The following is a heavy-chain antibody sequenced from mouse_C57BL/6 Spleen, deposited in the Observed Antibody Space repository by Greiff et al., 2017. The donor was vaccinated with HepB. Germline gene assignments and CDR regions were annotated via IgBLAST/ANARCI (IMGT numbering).Heavy chain of an antibody. CDR3: ARAFITTVVAPFDY. CDR1: GFTFSSYA. CDR2: ISDGGSYT. J-gene: IGHJ2*01. V-gene: IGHV5-4*03. D-gene: IGHD1-1*01. Sequence: EVNVVESGGGLVKPGGSLKLSCAASGFTFSSYAMSWVRQTPEKRLEWVATISDGGSYTYYPDNVKGRFTISRDNAKNNLYLQMSHLKSEDTAMYYCARAFITTVVAPFDYWGQGTTLTVSS.